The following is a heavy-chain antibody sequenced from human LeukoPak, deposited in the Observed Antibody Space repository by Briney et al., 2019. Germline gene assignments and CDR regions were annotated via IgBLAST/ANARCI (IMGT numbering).Heavy chain of an antibody. CDR3: ARVQFGYYYYMDV. Sequence: SETLSLTCTVSGGSISSYYWSWIRQPPGKGLEWIGYIYYSGSTNYNPSLKSRVTISVDTSKNQFSLKLSSVTAADTALYYCARVQFGYYYYMDVWGKGTTVTVSS. D-gene: IGHD3-10*01. CDR2: IYYSGST. V-gene: IGHV4-59*01. J-gene: IGHJ6*03. CDR1: GGSISSYY.